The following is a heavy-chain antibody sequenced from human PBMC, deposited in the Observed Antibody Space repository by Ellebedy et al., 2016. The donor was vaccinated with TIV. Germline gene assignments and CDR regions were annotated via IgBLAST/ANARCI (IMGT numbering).Heavy chain of an antibody. Sequence: GESLKISCIGSGFSFRSYWMSWVRQAPGKGLDWVANLRHDGNEEYYADSVKGRFTISRDNAKNSLYLQMNGLRAEDTAVYYCARRGSYGDHAVPVNGWFGSWGQGTLVSISS. V-gene: IGHV3-7*01. J-gene: IGHJ4*02. CDR2: LRHDGNEE. CDR3: ARRGSYGDHAVPVNGWFGS. D-gene: IGHD4-17*01. CDR1: GFSFRSYW.